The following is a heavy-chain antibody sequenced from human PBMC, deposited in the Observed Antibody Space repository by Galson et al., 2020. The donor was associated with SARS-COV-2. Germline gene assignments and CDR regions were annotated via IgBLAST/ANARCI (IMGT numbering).Heavy chain of an antibody. D-gene: IGHD1-26*01. CDR1: GGSVSSCSYY. Sequence: SETLSLTCTVSGGSVSSCSYYWSWIRQPPGKGLEWIGYIYYSGSTNYNPSLKSRVTISVDTSKNQFSLKLISVTAADTAVYYCARVLRVGATKDWWYFDLWGRGTLVTVSS. J-gene: IGHJ2*01. V-gene: IGHV4-61*01. CDR3: ARVLRVGATKDWWYFDL. CDR2: IYYSGST.